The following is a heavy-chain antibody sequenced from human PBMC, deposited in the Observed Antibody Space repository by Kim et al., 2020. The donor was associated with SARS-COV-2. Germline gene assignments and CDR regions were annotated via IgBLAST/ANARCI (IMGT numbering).Heavy chain of an antibody. J-gene: IGHJ4*02. Sequence: AVSLMGRFTISRDNAKKTLCRQMNSLRAEDTAVYYCAKASITMIVVAPDYWGQGTLVTVSS. CDR3: AKASITMIVVAPDY. V-gene: IGHV3-23*01. D-gene: IGHD3-22*01.